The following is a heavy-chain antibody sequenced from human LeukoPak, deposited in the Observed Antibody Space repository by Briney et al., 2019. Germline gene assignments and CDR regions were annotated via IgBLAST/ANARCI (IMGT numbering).Heavy chain of an antibody. D-gene: IGHD5-18*01. CDR1: GFIFSGFG. Sequence: GRSLRLSCAASGFIFSGFGMHWVRQAPGKGLEWVSAIWYDGSQTFSADSVKGRFIISRDNSRNTLYLQMNSLRVEDTAFYYCARDLAYSRLDYWGQGMLVTVSS. CDR2: IWYDGSQT. CDR3: ARDLAYSRLDY. J-gene: IGHJ4*02. V-gene: IGHV3-33*01.